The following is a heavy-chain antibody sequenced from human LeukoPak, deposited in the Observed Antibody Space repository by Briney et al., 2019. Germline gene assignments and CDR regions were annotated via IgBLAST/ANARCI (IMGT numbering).Heavy chain of an antibody. D-gene: IGHD3-3*01. CDR3: ARVGHDFWSGYYFDY. V-gene: IGHV1-18*01. J-gene: IGHJ4*02. CDR2: ISAYNGNT. CDR1: GYTFTSYG. Sequence: ASVKVSCKASGYTFTSYGISWVRQAPGQGLEWMGWISAYNGNTNYAQKLQGRVTMTTDTSTSTAYMKLRSLRSDDTAVYYCARVGHDFWSGYYFDYWGQGTLVTVSS.